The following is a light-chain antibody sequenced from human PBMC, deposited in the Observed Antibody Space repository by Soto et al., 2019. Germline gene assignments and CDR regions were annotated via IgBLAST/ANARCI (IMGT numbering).Light chain of an antibody. CDR3: SSYTTSSSYV. CDR2: DVT. V-gene: IGLV2-14*01. CDR1: SSDVGGYIY. Sequence: LTQPSAVSWSPGHSITISCTGTSSDVGGYIYVSWYQQHPGKAPKLMIYDVTSRPSGVSYRFSGSKSGNTASLTISGLQAEDEADYYCSSYTTSSSYVFGTGTKVTVL. J-gene: IGLJ1*01.